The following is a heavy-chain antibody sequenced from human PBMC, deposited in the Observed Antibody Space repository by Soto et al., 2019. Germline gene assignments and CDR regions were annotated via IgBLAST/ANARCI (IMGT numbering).Heavy chain of an antibody. Sequence: QVQLVESGGGVVQPGRSLRLSCAASGFTFSSYGMHWVRQAPGKGLEWVAVISYDGSNKYYADSVKGRFTISRDNSKNTLYLQMNSLRAEDTAVYYCAKMDDYGDYLEDYFDYWGQGTLVTVSS. V-gene: IGHV3-30*18. CDR1: GFTFSSYG. J-gene: IGHJ4*02. D-gene: IGHD4-17*01. CDR3: AKMDDYGDYLEDYFDY. CDR2: ISYDGSNK.